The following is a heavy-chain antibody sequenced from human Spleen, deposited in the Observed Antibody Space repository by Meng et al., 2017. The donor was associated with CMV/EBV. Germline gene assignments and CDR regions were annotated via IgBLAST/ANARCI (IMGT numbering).Heavy chain of an antibody. CDR1: GYSFTSYW. CDR2: IYPGDSDT. D-gene: IGHD1-26*01. V-gene: IGHV5-51*01. J-gene: IGHJ4*02. CDR3: ARHIPDSGSYYTFDY. Sequence: GESLKISCKGSGYSFTSYWIGWVRQMPGKGLEWMGIIYPGDSDTRYSPSFQGQVTISADKSISTAYLQWSSLKASDTAMYYCARHIPDSGSYYTFDYWGQGTPVTVSS.